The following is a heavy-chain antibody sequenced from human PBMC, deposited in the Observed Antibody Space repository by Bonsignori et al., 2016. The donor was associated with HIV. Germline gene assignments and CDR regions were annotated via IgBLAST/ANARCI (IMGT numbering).Heavy chain of an antibody. V-gene: IGHV3-48*03. J-gene: IGHJ6*03. CDR3: ANLLRVLENARYM. CDR1: GFAFNSYE. Sequence: EVQLVESGGGSVQPGGSLRLSCAASGFAFNSYEMNWVRQAPGKGLEWVSYISNTGSTMFYGNSVRGRFTISRDNAKNSLYLQMNSLRAEDTGVYYCANLLRVLENARYM. D-gene: IGHD3-3*01. CDR2: ISNTGSTM.